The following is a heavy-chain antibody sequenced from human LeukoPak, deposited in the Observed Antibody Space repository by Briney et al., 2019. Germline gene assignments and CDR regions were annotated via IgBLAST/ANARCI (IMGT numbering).Heavy chain of an antibody. CDR1: GGSISSYF. V-gene: IGHV4-4*07. CDR2: IWTSGSA. D-gene: IGHD5-12*01. J-gene: IGHJ4*02. CDR3: ARASRNIVATILPDY. Sequence: SETLSLTCTVSGGSISSYFWYWIRQPAGKGLEWIGRIWTSGSANYNPSLKSRVTMSVDTSKNQFSLKLSSVTAADTAVYYCARASRNIVATILPDYWGQGTLVTVSS.